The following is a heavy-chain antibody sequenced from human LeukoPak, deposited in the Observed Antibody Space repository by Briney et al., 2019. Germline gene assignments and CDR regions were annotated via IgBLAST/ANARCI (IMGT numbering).Heavy chain of an antibody. V-gene: IGHV4-4*02. CDR3: ARGVPAAGGIRFDP. J-gene: IGHJ5*02. D-gene: IGHD6-13*01. CDR1: GGSITSGNW. CDR2: IYHSGGT. Sequence: LETLSLTCAVSGGSITSGNWWSWVRQPPGKGLEWIGEIYHSGGTNYNPSLKSRVTISVDKSKNQFSLILNSVTAADTAVYYCARGVPAAGGIRFDPWGQGTRVTVSS.